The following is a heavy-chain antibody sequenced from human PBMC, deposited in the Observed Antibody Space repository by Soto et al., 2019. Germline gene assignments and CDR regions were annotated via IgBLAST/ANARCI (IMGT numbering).Heavy chain of an antibody. Sequence: GGSLRLSCAASGFTFSSYWMSWVRQAPGKGLEWVANIKQDGSEKYYRTSLKTRLTISKDTSKNQVVLTMTNMDPVDTATYYCARIENPSGWNVGGYDYWGQGILVTVSS. D-gene: IGHD6-19*01. CDR1: GFTFSSYW. CDR2: IKQDGSEK. CDR3: ARIENPSGWNVGGYDY. J-gene: IGHJ4*02. V-gene: IGHV3-7*03.